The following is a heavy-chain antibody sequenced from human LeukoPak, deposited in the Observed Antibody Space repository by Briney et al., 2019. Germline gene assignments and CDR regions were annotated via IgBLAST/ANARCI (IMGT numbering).Heavy chain of an antibody. Sequence: GGPLRLSCAASGFTFTNYWMHWVRQAPGMGLVWVSRLPPDELGIIYADSVKGRFTVSRDNAKNTAYLQMNNLRVDDTAMYYCVGTIASRGSEYWGQGALVTVSS. CDR3: VGTIASRGSEY. CDR1: GFTFTNYW. V-gene: IGHV3-74*01. J-gene: IGHJ4*02. D-gene: IGHD6-6*01. CDR2: LPPDELGI.